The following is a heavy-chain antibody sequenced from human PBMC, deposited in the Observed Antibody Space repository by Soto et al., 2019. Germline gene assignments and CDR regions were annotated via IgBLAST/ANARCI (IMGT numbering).Heavy chain of an antibody. Sequence: SETLSLTCTVSGGSISSYYWSWIRQPPGKGLEWNGYIYYSGSTNYNPSLKSRVTITVDTSKNQYSQKLSSETDADTAVYYCARGDYGGDLDYWGQGTLVT. V-gene: IGHV4-59*12. CDR3: ARGDYGGDLDY. D-gene: IGHD4-17*01. CDR2: IYYSGST. J-gene: IGHJ4*02. CDR1: GGSISSYY.